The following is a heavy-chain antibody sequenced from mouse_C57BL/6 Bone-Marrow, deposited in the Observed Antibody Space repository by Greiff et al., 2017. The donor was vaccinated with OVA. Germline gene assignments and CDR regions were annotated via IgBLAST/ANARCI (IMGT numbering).Heavy chain of an antibody. V-gene: IGHV1-82*01. Sequence: QVQLKQSGPELVKPGASVKISCKASGYAFSSSWMNWVKQRPGKGLEWIGRIYPGDGDTNYNGKFKGKATLTADKSSSTAYMQLSSLTSEDSAVYFCAREEIYYGSRWGQGTTLTVSS. CDR3: AREEIYYGSR. CDR2: IYPGDGDT. CDR1: GYAFSSSW. D-gene: IGHD2-1*01. J-gene: IGHJ2*01.